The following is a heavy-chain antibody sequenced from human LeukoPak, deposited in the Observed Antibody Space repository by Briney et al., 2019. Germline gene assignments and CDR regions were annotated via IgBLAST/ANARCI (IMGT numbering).Heavy chain of an antibody. D-gene: IGHD2-2*01. CDR2: ISGSGGSS. J-gene: IGHJ4*02. V-gene: IGHV3-23*01. Sequence: GGSLRLSCAASGFTFSNYAMSWVRQAPGKGLEWVSTISGSGGSSYYADSVKGQFTISRDNSKNTLYLQMDSLRAEDTALYYCAKDPWSRADSTSCYDSWGLGTLVTVSS. CDR1: GFTFSNYA. CDR3: AKDPWSRADSTSCYDS.